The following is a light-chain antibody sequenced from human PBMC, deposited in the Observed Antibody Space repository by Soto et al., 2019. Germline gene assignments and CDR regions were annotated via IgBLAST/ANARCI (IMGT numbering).Light chain of an antibody. J-gene: IGLJ2*01. CDR2: DVS. CDR3: CSYPSSRTVG. Sequence: QSALTQPASMSGSPGQSITISCTGTSSDVGGYNYVSWYQQHPGKAPKLMIYDVSNRPSGVSNRFSGSKSGNTVSLTISGLQAEDGGVYYCCSYPSSRTVGFGRGTKLPVL. CDR1: SSDVGGYNY. V-gene: IGLV2-14*01.